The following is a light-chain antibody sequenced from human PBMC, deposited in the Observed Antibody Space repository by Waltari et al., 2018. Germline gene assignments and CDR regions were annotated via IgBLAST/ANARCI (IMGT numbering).Light chain of an antibody. J-gene: IGKJ1*01. CDR2: WAS. V-gene: IGKV4-1*01. CDR3: QQYFATPQT. CDR1: QSLLYNYGHRSY. Sequence: DIVMTQSPDSLAVSLGEQATINCTSSQSLLYNYGHRSYLAWFQHKTRQPPKLLIYWASVREFGVPERFSGSGSGTDFALIISRLQAEDAAIYYCQQYFATPQTFGQGTKVEIK.